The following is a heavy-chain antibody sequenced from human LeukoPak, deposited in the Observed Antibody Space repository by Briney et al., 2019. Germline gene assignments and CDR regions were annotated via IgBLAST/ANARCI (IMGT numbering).Heavy chain of an antibody. CDR3: ARVNYGDYGVYYYYMDV. CDR1: GYTFTSYG. V-gene: IGHV1-18*01. CDR2: ISAYNGNT. J-gene: IGHJ6*03. Sequence: ASVKVSCKASGYTFTSYGISWMRQAPGQGLEWVGWISAYNGNTNYAQKLQGRVTMTTDTSTSTAYMDLRSLRSDDTAVYYCARVNYGDYGVYYYYMDVWGKGTTVTVSS. D-gene: IGHD4-17*01.